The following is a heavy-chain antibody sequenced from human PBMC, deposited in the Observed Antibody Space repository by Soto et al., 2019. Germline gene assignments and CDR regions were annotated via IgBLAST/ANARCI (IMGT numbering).Heavy chain of an antibody. CDR1: GFTFSDYY. Sequence: QVQLVESGGGLVKPGGSLRLSCAASGFTFSDYYMSWIRQAPGKGLEWVSYISSSGGTIYYADSVKGRFTISRDNAKNSLFLQMNSLRAEATAVYYCARHADGYNREAFDIWGQGTLVTVSS. CDR2: ISSSGGTI. CDR3: ARHADGYNREAFDI. V-gene: IGHV3-11*01. D-gene: IGHD5-12*01. J-gene: IGHJ3*02.